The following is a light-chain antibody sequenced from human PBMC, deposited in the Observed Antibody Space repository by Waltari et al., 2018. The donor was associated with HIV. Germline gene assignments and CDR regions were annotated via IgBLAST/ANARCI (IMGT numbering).Light chain of an antibody. CDR3: SSRTSGTSFYV. J-gene: IGLJ1*01. Sequence: QSALTQPASVSGSPGQSITISCTGTSSDIGGYNSVSWYQQHPGKAPKLLIYEVFYGPSGVPNRFSGSKSGNTASLTISGLQAEDEADYYCSSRTSGTSFYVFGTGTRVTV. CDR1: SSDIGGYNS. CDR2: EVF. V-gene: IGLV2-14*01.